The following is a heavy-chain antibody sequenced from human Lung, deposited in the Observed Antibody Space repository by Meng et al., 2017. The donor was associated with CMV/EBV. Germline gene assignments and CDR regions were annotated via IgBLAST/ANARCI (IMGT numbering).Heavy chain of an antibody. CDR2: ISSSSSYI. D-gene: IGHD6-6*01. J-gene: IGHJ4*02. V-gene: IGHV3-21*01. CDR3: ARGGLIAARNDY. CDR1: GFTFSSYS. Sequence: LTXAASGFTFSSYSMNWVRQAPGKGLEWVSSISSSSSYIYYADSVKGRFTISRDNAKNSLYLQMNSLRAEDTAVYYCARGGLIAARNDYWGQGTLVTVSS.